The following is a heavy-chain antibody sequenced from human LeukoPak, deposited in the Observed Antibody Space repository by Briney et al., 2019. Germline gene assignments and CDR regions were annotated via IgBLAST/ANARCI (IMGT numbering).Heavy chain of an antibody. D-gene: IGHD4-17*01. CDR2: INSDESST. CDR1: GFTFSSYW. V-gene: IGHV3-74*01. J-gene: IGHJ4*02. Sequence: PGGSLRLSCAASGFTFSSYWMHWVRQAPGKGLVWVSRINSDESSTSYADSVKGRFTISRDNAKNTLYLQMNSLRAEDTAVYYCARSHDYGDFSFDYWGQGTLVTVSS. CDR3: ARSHDYGDFSFDY.